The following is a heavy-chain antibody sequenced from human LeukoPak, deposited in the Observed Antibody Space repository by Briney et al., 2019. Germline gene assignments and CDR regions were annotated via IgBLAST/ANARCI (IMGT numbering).Heavy chain of an antibody. D-gene: IGHD5-12*01. CDR2: INPNSGGT. V-gene: IGHV1-2*02. CDR3: ARGRYSGSLGGDY. Sequence: ASVKVSCKASGYTFTGYYMHWVRQAPGQGLEWMGWINPNSGGTNYAQKFQGRVTMTRDTSISTAYMELSRLRSDDTAVYYCARGRYSGSLGGDYWGQGTLVTVSS. J-gene: IGHJ4*02. CDR1: GYTFTGYY.